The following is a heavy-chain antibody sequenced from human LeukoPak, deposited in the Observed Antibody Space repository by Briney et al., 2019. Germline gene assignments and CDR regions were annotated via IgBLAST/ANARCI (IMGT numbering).Heavy chain of an antibody. CDR2: IIPILGIA. Sequence: EASVKVSCKASGGTFSSYAISWVRQAPGQGLEWMGRIIPILGIANYAQKFQGRVTITTDESTSTAYMELSSLRSEDTAVYYCAIGLGLPLDYWGQGTLVTVSS. CDR3: AIGLGLPLDY. D-gene: IGHD3-10*01. J-gene: IGHJ4*02. CDR1: GGTFSSYA. V-gene: IGHV1-69*04.